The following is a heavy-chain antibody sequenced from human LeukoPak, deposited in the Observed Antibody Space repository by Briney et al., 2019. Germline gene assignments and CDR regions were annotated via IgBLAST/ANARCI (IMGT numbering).Heavy chain of an antibody. Sequence: PSETLSLTCTVSGDSISSRYWGWIRQPPGKGLEWIGYSHYSGSNDYNPSLTSRLTISRDTSKSQFSLKLTSVSAADTAVYYCVLGRGWLIDYWGQGTLVTVSS. V-gene: IGHV4-59*11. D-gene: IGHD6-19*01. CDR2: SHYSGSN. J-gene: IGHJ4*02. CDR1: GDSISSRY. CDR3: VLGRGWLIDY.